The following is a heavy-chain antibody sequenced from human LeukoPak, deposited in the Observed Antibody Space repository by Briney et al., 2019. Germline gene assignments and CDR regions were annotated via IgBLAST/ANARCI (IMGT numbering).Heavy chain of an antibody. Sequence: PSETLSLTCTVSGGSISSSSYYWGWIRQPPGKGLEWIGSIYYSGSTCYNPSLKSRVTISVDTSKNQFSLKLSTGTAADTAVYYCARHYYDSSGYYAFDIWGQGTMVTVSS. CDR2: IYYSGST. CDR3: ARHYYDSSGYYAFDI. D-gene: IGHD3-22*01. CDR1: GGSISSSSYY. J-gene: IGHJ3*02. V-gene: IGHV4-39*01.